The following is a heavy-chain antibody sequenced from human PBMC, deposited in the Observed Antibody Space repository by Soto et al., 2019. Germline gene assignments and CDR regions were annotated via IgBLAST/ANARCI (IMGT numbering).Heavy chain of an antibody. V-gene: IGHV4-59*08. CDR3: ARHLGDTLDVLRFLEVVSIHDAFDI. J-gene: IGHJ3*02. CDR2: IYYSGST. D-gene: IGHD3-3*01. CDR1: GGSINSYY. Sequence: SGTLSLTCTVSGGSINSYYWSWIRQPPGKGLEWIGYIYYSGSTNYNPSLKSRVTISVATSKNQFSLKLSSVTAADTAVYYCARHLGDTLDVLRFLEVVSIHDAFDIWGQGTMVTAS.